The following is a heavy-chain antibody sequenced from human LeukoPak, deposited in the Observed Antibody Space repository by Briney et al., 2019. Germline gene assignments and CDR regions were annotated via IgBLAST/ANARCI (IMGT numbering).Heavy chain of an antibody. D-gene: IGHD1-26*01. Sequence: HTGGSLRLSCAASGFTFSNYAMSWVRQAPGKGLDWVSAISISGHSTYYADSVKGRFTISRDNSKNTLYLQMNSLRVEDTAVYHCAKGAKWELPLESWGQGTLVTVSS. CDR3: AKGAKWELPLES. V-gene: IGHV3-23*01. J-gene: IGHJ4*02. CDR1: GFTFSNYA. CDR2: ISISGHST.